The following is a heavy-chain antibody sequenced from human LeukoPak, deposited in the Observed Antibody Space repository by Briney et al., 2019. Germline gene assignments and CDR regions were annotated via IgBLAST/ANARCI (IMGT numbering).Heavy chain of an antibody. CDR2: ISGSGGST. V-gene: IGHV3-23*01. Sequence: GGSLRLSCAASGFTFSSYAMSWVRQAPGKGLEWVSAISGSGGSTYYADSVKGRFTISRDNSKNTLYLQMNSLRAEDTAVYYCAKSMRDQHLYLMGYYGMDVGGQGTTVIVSS. D-gene: IGHD6-13*01. CDR3: AKSMRDQHLYLMGYYGMDV. J-gene: IGHJ6*02. CDR1: GFTFSSYA.